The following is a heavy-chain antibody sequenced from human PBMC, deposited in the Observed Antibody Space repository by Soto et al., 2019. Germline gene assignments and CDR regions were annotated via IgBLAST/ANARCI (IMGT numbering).Heavy chain of an antibody. Sequence: KFSCNASGYAFIGYYLHWVRQAPGQGLEWMGWINPNSGGTNYAQKFQGRVTMTRDTSISTAYMDLSSLRSDDTAVYYCARAFCSTITCYGWFDPWGQGTLVTVSS. V-gene: IGHV1-2*02. CDR2: INPNSGGT. CDR1: GYAFIGYY. J-gene: IGHJ5*02. D-gene: IGHD2-2*01. CDR3: ARAFCSTITCYGWFDP.